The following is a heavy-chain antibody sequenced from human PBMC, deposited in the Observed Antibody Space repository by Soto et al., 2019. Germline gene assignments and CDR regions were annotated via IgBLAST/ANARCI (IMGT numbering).Heavy chain of an antibody. Sequence: ASVKVSCKASGYTFTSYAMHCVRQAPGQRLEWMGWINAGNGNTKYSQKFQGRVTITRDTSASTAYMELSSLRSEDTAVYYCARGQAVAGTNYWGQGTLVTVSS. D-gene: IGHD6-19*01. CDR1: GYTFTSYA. CDR3: ARGQAVAGTNY. CDR2: INAGNGNT. J-gene: IGHJ4*02. V-gene: IGHV1-3*01.